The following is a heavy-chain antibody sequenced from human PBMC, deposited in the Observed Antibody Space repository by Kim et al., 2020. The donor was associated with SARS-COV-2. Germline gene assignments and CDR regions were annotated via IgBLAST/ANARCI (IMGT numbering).Heavy chain of an antibody. CDR3: ARGILTEEDAFDI. D-gene: IGHD3-9*01. Sequence: SVKVSCKASGGTFSSYAISWVRQAPGQGLEWMGGIIPIFGTANYAQKFQGRVTITADESTSTAYMELSSLRSEDTAVYYCARGILTEEDAFDIWGQGTMVTVSS. V-gene: IGHV1-69*13. CDR2: IIPIFGTA. J-gene: IGHJ3*02. CDR1: GGTFSSYA.